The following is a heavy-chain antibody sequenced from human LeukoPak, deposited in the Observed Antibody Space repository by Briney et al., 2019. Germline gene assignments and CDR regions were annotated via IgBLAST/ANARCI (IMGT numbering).Heavy chain of an antibody. CDR1: GFTFSNYW. J-gene: IGHJ4*02. V-gene: IGHV3-7*02. CDR2: MNEYGSEK. Sequence: GGSLRLSCAASGFTFSNYWKNWVRQAPRQGLELVANMNEYGSEKYYEDSLTGRFTIFSDNAYNYLFLLMESPRVDATPDTRFARVVYGRRVNVIDSWGAGTPVSVSS. D-gene: IGHD2-15*01. CDR3: ARVVYGRRVNVIDS.